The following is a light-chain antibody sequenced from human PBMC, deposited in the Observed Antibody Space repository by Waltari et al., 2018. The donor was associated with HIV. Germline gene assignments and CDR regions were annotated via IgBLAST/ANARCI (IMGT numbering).Light chain of an antibody. CDR2: KDS. Sequence: SYELPQPPSVSVSPGQTAKITCSGDALPKKYVYWYQQKPGQAPVLVIYKDSERPSGIPERFSGSSSGTTVTLTISGVQAEDEADYYCQSADSSGSYVFGTGTKVTVL. V-gene: IGLV3-25*03. CDR3: QSADSSGSYV. CDR1: ALPKKY. J-gene: IGLJ1*01.